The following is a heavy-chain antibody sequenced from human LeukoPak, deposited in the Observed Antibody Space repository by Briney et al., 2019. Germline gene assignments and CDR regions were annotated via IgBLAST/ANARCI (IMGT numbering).Heavy chain of an antibody. J-gene: IGHJ4*02. CDR2: IKQDGSEK. CDR3: ARVRYDYVWGSYRTYYFDY. V-gene: IGHV3-7*01. D-gene: IGHD3-16*02. CDR1: GFTFSSYW. Sequence: GRSLRLSCAASGFTFSSYWMSWVRQAPGKGLEWVANIKQDGSEKYYVDSVKGRFTISRDNAKNSLYLQMNSLRAEDTAVYYCARVRYDYVWGSYRTYYFDYWGQGTLVTVSS.